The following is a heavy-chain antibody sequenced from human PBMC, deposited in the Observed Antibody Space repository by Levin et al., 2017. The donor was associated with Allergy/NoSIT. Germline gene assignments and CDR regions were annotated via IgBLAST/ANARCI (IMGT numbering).Heavy chain of an antibody. J-gene: IGHJ4*02. D-gene: IGHD4-17*01. V-gene: IGHV3-33*01. CDR2: IWYDGSNK. CDR1: GFTFSSYG. CDR3: ARDANDYGDYVGDY. Sequence: PGGSLRLSCAASGFTFSSYGMHWVRQAPGKGLEWVAVIWYDGSNKYYADSVKGRFTISRDNSKNTLYLQMNSLRAEDTAVYYCARDANDYGDYVGDYWGQGTLVTVSS.